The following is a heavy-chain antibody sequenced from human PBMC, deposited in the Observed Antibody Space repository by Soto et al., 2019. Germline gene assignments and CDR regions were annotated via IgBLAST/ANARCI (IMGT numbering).Heavy chain of an antibody. CDR3: AREWAIRFLEWLPPVGY. CDR1: GFTISGYY. Sequence: GGPLRVSCAASGFTISGYYTSRIRQAPGKVLEWVSYISSSGSTIYYADSVKGRFTISRDNAKNSLYLQMNSLRAEDTAVYYCAREWAIRFLEWLPPVGYWGQGTLVTVSS. J-gene: IGHJ4*02. CDR2: ISSSGSTI. V-gene: IGHV3-11*01. D-gene: IGHD3-3*01.